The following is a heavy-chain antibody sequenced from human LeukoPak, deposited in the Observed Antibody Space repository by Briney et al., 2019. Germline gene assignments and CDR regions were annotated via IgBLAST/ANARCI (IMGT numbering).Heavy chain of an antibody. CDR3: TTAGQQLVPGYFDY. V-gene: IGHV3-23*01. D-gene: IGHD6-13*01. CDR2: ISGSGGST. J-gene: IGHJ4*02. Sequence: GGSLRLSCAASAFTFSSYAMSWVRQAPGKGLEWVSAISGSGGSTYYADSVKGRFTISRDNSKNTLYLQMNSLKTEDTAVYYCTTAGQQLVPGYFDYWGQGTLVTVSS. CDR1: AFTFSSYA.